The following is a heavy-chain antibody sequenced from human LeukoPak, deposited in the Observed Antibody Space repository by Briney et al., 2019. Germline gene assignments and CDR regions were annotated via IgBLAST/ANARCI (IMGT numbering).Heavy chain of an antibody. D-gene: IGHD2-21*01. Sequence: GGSLRLSCAASGFTFSSYGMHWVRQAPGKGLEWVAVMSYDGSNKYYADSVKGRFTNSRDNSKNTLYLQMNSLRAEDTAVYYCAKDQGHIVVVYAFDIWGQGTMVTVSS. CDR1: GFTFSSYG. V-gene: IGHV3-30*18. CDR3: AKDQGHIVVVYAFDI. J-gene: IGHJ3*02. CDR2: MSYDGSNK.